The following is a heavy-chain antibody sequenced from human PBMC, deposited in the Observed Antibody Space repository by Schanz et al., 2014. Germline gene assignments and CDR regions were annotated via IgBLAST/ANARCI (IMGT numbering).Heavy chain of an antibody. CDR3: VPMSIAAQ. J-gene: IGHJ4*02. Sequence: EVQLVESGGGLVRPGGSLRLSCAASGLLFSYYYMSGVRQAPGKGLEWVSSISSTSSYIFYADSVKGRFTISRDNAKNSLYLQMNSLRAEDTAVYYCVPMSIAAQWGQGTLVTVSS. D-gene: IGHD6-6*01. CDR1: GLLFSYYY. CDR2: ISSTSSYI. V-gene: IGHV3-21*01.